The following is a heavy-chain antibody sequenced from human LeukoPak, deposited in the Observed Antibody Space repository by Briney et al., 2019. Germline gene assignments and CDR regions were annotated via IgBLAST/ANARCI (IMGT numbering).Heavy chain of an antibody. CDR3: ARGYGSGSYYDY. Sequence: PSETLSLTCTVSGGSISTYYWNWIRQPPGKGLDWIGYIYYSGSTNYNPSLKSRVTISIDTSKNQLSLKLSSVTAADTAVYYCARGYGSGSYYDYWGQGTLVTVSS. D-gene: IGHD3-10*01. CDR1: GGSISTYY. J-gene: IGHJ4*02. V-gene: IGHV4-59*01. CDR2: IYYSGST.